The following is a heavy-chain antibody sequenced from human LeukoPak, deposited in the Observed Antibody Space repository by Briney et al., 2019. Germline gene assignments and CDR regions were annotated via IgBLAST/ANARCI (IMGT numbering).Heavy chain of an antibody. V-gene: IGHV4-34*01. J-gene: IGHJ4*02. D-gene: IGHD6-13*01. CDR3: ARGSRWYHY. CDR2: INHSGST. Sequence: KSSETLSLTCAVYGVSFSGYYWSWIRQPPGKGLEWIGEINHSGSTNYNPSLKSRVTISVDTSKNQFSLKLSSVTAADTAVYYCARGSRWYHYWGQGTLVTVSS. CDR1: GVSFSGYY.